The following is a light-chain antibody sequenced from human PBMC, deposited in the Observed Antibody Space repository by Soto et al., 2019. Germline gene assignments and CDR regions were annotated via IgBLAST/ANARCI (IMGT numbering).Light chain of an antibody. Sequence: QSALTQPASVSGSPGQSITISCTGTSSDVGSYNLVSWYQQHPGKAPKLMIYEGNKRPSGVSNRFSGSKSANTASLTISGLQTEDEADYYTFVFGTGTKLTGL. CDR2: EGN. V-gene: IGLV2-23*01. J-gene: IGLJ1*01. CDR3: FV. CDR1: SSDVGSYNL.